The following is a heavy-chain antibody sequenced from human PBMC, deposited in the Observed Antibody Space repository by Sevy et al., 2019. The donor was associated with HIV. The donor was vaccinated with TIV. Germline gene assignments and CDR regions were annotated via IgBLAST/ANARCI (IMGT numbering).Heavy chain of an antibody. J-gene: IGHJ6*02. D-gene: IGHD5-18*01. V-gene: IGHV1-69*13. CDR1: GGTFSSYA. CDR2: TIPIFGTA. Sequence: ASVKVSCKASGGTFSSYAISWVRQAPGQGLEWMGGTIPIFGTANYAQKFQGRVTITADESTSTAYMELSSLRSEDTAVYYCARGRDTAMVMLYYYYGMDVWGQGTTVTVSS. CDR3: ARGRDTAMVMLYYYYGMDV.